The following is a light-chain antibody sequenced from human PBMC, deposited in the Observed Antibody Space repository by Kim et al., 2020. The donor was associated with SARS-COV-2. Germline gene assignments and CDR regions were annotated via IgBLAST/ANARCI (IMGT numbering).Light chain of an antibody. CDR3: QQYGSSPNT. CDR1: QSVSSSS. J-gene: IGKJ2*01. V-gene: IGKV3-20*01. Sequence: LFPGERATPSCRASQSVSSSSLAWYQQNPGQAPRLLIYGASSRATGIPDRFSGSGSGTDFTLTISRLEPEDFAVYYCQQYGSSPNTFGQGTKLEIK. CDR2: GAS.